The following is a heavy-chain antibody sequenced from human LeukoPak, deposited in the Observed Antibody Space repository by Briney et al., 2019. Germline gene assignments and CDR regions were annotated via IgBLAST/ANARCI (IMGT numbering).Heavy chain of an antibody. CDR2: IYYSGTT. CDR3: ARGLGYYDSSVGY. D-gene: IGHD3-22*01. Sequence: SETLSLTCVVSGGSISSYYWSWIRQPPGKGLEWIGYIYYSGTTSYNPSLKSRVTISVDTSKNQFSLKLSSVTAADTAVYYCARGLGYYDSSVGYWGQGTLVTVSS. V-gene: IGHV4-59*01. J-gene: IGHJ4*02. CDR1: GGSISSYY.